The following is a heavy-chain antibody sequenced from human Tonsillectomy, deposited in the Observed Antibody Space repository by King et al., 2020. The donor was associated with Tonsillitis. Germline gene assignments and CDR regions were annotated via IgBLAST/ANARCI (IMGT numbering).Heavy chain of an antibody. CDR2: IWYDGSNK. D-gene: IGHD6-19*01. J-gene: IGHJ3*02. Sequence: VQLVESGGGVVQPGRSLRLSCAASGFTFSSYGMHWVRQAPGKGLEWVAVIWYDGSNKYYADPVKGRFTISRDNSKNTLYLQMNSLRAEDTAVYYCARDWRRAVAASGAFDIWGQGTMGTVSS. CDR3: ARDWRRAVAASGAFDI. V-gene: IGHV3-33*08. CDR1: GFTFSSYG.